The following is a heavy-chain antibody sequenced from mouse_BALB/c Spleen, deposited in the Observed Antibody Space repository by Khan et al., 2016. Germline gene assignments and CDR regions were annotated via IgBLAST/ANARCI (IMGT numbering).Heavy chain of an antibody. D-gene: IGHD2-12*01. J-gene: IGHJ3*01. V-gene: IGHV2-6-7*01. CDR2: IWGDGRT. Sequence: VQLQESGPGLVAPSQSLSITCTVSGVSLTGYGVNWVRQPPGKGLEWLGKIWGDGRTDYNSALKSRVSISKDNSKSQVFLKMNSLQTDDTANYYCSSDYDGFAYWGQGTLVIVSA. CDR1: GVSLTGYG. CDR3: SSDYDGFAY.